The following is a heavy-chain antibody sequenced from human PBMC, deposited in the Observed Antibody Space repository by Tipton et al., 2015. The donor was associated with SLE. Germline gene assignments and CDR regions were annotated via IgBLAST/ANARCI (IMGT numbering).Heavy chain of an antibody. V-gene: IGHV4-39*07. CDR1: GGSISSSSYY. J-gene: IGHJ3*01. CDR3: ATAGGSTSCFSCGYFDL. Sequence: TLSLTCTVSGGSISSSSYYWGWIRQPPGKGLEWIGSIYYSGSTYYNPSLKSRVTISVDTSKNQFSLKLSSVTAADTAVYYCATAGGSTSCFSCGYFDLWGQGTMVPVSS. D-gene: IGHD2-2*01. CDR2: IYYSGST.